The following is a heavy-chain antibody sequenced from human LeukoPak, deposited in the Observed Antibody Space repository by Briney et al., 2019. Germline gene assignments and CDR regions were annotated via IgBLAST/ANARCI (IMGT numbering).Heavy chain of an antibody. Sequence: SETLSLTCAVSGGPISSGGYSWSWIRQPPGKGLEWLGYIYYSGSSNYNPSLKSRVTMSADTSKNQFSLKLSSVTAADTAVYYCARVPRSYYYYYYMDVWGKGTTVTVSS. CDR2: IYYSGSS. CDR3: ARVPRSYYYYYYMDV. J-gene: IGHJ6*03. V-gene: IGHV4-61*08. CDR1: GGPISSGGYS.